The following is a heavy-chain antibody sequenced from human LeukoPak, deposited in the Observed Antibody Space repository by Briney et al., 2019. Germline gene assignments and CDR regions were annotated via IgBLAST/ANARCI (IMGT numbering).Heavy chain of an antibody. Sequence: TSSETLSLTCTVSGGSISSYYWSWIRHPPGKGLVWIGYIYSSGSTNYSPSLKSRVTISVDTYKNQFSLNLYYMTAADTAIFYSARIRRYDYDGFRPGWVYWYFDVWGRGTLVTVSS. J-gene: IGHJ2*01. CDR2: IYSSGST. D-gene: IGHD4-23*01. CDR3: ARIRRYDYDGFRPGWVYWYFDV. V-gene: IGHV4-59*13. CDR1: GGSISSYY.